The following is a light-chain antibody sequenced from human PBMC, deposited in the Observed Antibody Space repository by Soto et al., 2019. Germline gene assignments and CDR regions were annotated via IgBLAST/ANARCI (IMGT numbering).Light chain of an antibody. J-gene: IGKJ5*01. V-gene: IGKV3-11*01. CDR3: QQRSDWHPIT. CDR1: QSVGDY. Sequence: EIAMTQSPATLSVSPGERATLSCRASQSVGDYLAWYQQKPGQAPRLLIYDASNRAAGVPYRFRGSGSGTDFTLTISSVEPEDFGVYYCQQRSDWHPITFGQGTRLEIK. CDR2: DAS.